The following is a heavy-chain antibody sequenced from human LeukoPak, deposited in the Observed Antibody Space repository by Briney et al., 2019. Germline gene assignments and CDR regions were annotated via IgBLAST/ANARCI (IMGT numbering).Heavy chain of an antibody. CDR2: ISSSSYM. CDR3: ATQSYYYGSGSLAAFDI. J-gene: IGHJ3*02. V-gene: IGHV3-21*01. D-gene: IGHD3-10*01. CDR1: GFTFSSYS. Sequence: PGGSLRLSCAASGFTFSSYSMNWVRQAPGKGLEWVSSISSSSYMYYADSVKGRFTISRDNAKNSLYLQMNSLRAEDTAVYYCATQSYYYGSGSLAAFDIWGQGTMVTVSS.